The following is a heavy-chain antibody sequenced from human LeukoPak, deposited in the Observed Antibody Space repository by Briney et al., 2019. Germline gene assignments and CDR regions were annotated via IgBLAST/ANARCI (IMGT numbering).Heavy chain of an antibody. J-gene: IGHJ4*02. CDR3: ASNTGAVFDY. Sequence: SETLSLTCTVSGDFITAYYWSWLRQPPGKGLEWIGYVYYSGSTHYSPSLRSRVTISLEMSKHQFSLNLTSVTAADTAVYYCASNTGAVFDYWGQGALVTVSS. CDR2: VYYSGST. V-gene: IGHV4-59*01. D-gene: IGHD7-27*01. CDR1: GDFITAYY.